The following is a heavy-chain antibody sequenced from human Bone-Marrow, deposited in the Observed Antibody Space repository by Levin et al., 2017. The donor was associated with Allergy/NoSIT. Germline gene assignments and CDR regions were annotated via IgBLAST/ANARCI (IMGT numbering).Heavy chain of an antibody. V-gene: IGHV1-46*01. Sequence: ASVKVSCKASGYTFTSYYMHWVRQAPGQGLEWMGIINPSGGSTSYAQKFQGRVTMTRDTSTSTVYMELSSLRSEDTAVYYCARAGSEDYDILTGYYPHYWGQGTLVTVSS. CDR3: ARAGSEDYDILTGYYPHY. D-gene: IGHD3-9*01. CDR1: GYTFTSYY. CDR2: INPSGGST. J-gene: IGHJ4*02.